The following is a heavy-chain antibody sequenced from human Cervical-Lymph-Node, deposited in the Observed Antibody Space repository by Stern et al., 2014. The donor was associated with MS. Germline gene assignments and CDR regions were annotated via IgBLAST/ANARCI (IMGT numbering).Heavy chain of an antibody. J-gene: IGHJ4*02. V-gene: IGHV2-70*04. D-gene: IGHD3-3*01. CDR1: GFSLVTSGVR. Sequence: QITLKESGPALVKPTQTLTLTCTFSGFSLVTSGVRVSWIRQPPGKALEWLARIGWNDKTFYNPALMTRLTISKDTSKNQVVLTMTNVDPVDTATYYCARMMGSGYRHYFDYWGQGTPVTVS. CDR3: ARMMGSGYRHYFDY. CDR2: IGWNDKT.